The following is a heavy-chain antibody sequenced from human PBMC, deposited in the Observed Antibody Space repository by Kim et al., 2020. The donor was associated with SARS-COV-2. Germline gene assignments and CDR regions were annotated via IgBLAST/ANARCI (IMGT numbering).Heavy chain of an antibody. V-gene: IGHV1-46*01. D-gene: IGHD3-3*01. CDR1: GYTFTSYY. CDR2: INPSGGST. CDR3: ARDPRFWSGYYSYYYMDV. Sequence: ASVKVSCKASGYTFTSYYMHWVRQAPGQGLEWMEIINPSGGSTSYAQKFQGRVTMTRDTSTSTVYMELSSLRSEDTAVYYCARDPRFWSGYYSYYYMDVWGKGTTVTVSS. J-gene: IGHJ6*03.